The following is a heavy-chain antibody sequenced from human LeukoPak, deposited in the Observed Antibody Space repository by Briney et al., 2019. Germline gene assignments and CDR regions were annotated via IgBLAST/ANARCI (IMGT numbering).Heavy chain of an antibody. Sequence: SVKVSCKASAGTFSSYAISWVRQAPGQGLEWMGGLIPIFGTANYAQKFQGRDTITTDESTSTAYMELSSLRSEDTAVYYCASPRAARKAPFDYWGQGTLVTVSS. CDR1: AGTFSSYA. J-gene: IGHJ4*02. CDR3: ASPRAARKAPFDY. CDR2: LIPIFGTA. D-gene: IGHD6-25*01. V-gene: IGHV1-69*05.